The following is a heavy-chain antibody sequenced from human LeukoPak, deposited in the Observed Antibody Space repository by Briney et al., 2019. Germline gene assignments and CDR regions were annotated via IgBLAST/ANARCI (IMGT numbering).Heavy chain of an antibody. Sequence: GGSLRLSCAASGFTFRNNWMTWVRQAPGKGLEWVAHKKEDGSAQNYIDSVKGRFTISRDNAKNSLFLQMNSVRAEDTAIYYCARDLGWFHFDSWGQGTLVTVSS. CDR2: KKEDGSAQ. V-gene: IGHV3-7*01. CDR3: ARDLGWFHFDS. CDR1: GFTFRNNW. J-gene: IGHJ4*02. D-gene: IGHD2-15*01.